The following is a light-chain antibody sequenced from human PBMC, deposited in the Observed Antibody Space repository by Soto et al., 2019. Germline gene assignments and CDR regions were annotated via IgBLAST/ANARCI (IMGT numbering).Light chain of an antibody. CDR2: ENN. V-gene: IGLV1-51*02. CDR3: GTWESSLNAFV. Sequence: QSVLTQPPSVSAAPGQKVTISCSGNSSNIANNFVSWYQQFPGSAPKLLIYENNKRPSGISDRFSGSKSGTSATLDVTGLQTGDEAEYYRGTWESSLNAFVFGTGTKVTVL. CDR1: SSNIANNF. J-gene: IGLJ1*01.